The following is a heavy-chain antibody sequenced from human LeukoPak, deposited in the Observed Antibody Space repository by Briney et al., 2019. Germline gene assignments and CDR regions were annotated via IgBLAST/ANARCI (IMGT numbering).Heavy chain of an antibody. CDR2: INHSGST. Sequence: SETLSLTCAVYGGSFSGYYWSWIRQPPGKGLEWIGEINHSGSTNYNPSLKSRVTISVDTSKNQFSLKLSSVTAADTAVYYCARATLGYCSGGSCYRGHRYCFDYWGQGTLVTVSS. CDR3: ARATLGYCSGGSCYRGHRYCFDY. J-gene: IGHJ4*02. D-gene: IGHD2-15*01. CDR1: GGSFSGYY. V-gene: IGHV4-34*01.